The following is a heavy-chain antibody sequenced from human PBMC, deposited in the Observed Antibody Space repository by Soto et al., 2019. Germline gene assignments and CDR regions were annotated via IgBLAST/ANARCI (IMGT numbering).Heavy chain of an antibody. V-gene: IGHV4-4*02. CDR2: IYHSGST. CDR3: ARTIAAAGQVNRFDP. J-gene: IGHJ5*02. Sequence: PSETLSLTCAVSGGSISSSNWWSWVRQPPGKGLEWIGEIYHSGSTNYNPSLKSRVTISVDKSKNQFSLKLSSVTAADTAVCYCARTIAAAGQVNRFDPWGQGTLVTVSS. CDR1: GGSISSSNW. D-gene: IGHD6-13*01.